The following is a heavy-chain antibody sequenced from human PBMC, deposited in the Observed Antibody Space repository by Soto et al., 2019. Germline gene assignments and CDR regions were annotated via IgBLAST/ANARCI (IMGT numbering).Heavy chain of an antibody. CDR2: TNFGGKWSY. V-gene: IGHV6-1*01. CDR1: GDSVSDSSVS. CDR3: ARHRYSSSWYVSTPGSRYYYYGMDV. J-gene: IGHJ6*02. D-gene: IGHD6-13*01. Sequence: SQTLSLTCAISGDSVSDSSVSWNWVRQSPSRGLEWLGRTNFGGKWSYAYAESVRSRITINADTSKNQFSLHLDSVTAADTAVYYCARHRYSSSWYVSTPGSRYYYYGMDVWGQGTTVTVSS.